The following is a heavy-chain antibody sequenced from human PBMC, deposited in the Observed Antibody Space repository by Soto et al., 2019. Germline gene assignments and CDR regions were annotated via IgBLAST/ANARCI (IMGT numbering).Heavy chain of an antibody. CDR3: ARDSPYNSGSYGDC. CDR2: IKQDGSEK. Sequence: PGGSLRLSCAASGFTFSGYWMTWVRQAPGKGLEWVANIKQDGSEKYYVDSVEGRFTIPRDNAKNSLYLEMNSLRAEDTAVYYCARDSPYNSGSYGDCWGQGTLVTVSS. D-gene: IGHD3-10*01. CDR1: GFTFSGYW. J-gene: IGHJ4*02. V-gene: IGHV3-7*04.